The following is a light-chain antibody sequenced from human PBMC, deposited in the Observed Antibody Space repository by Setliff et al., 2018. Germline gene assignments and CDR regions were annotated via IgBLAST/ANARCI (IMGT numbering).Light chain of an antibody. CDR2: DVS. CDR1: SSDVGGYNY. Sequence: QSALAQPASVSGSPGQSITISCTGTSSDVGGYNYVSWYQQHPGKAPKLMIYDVSKWPSGVSNRFSGSKSGNTASLTISGLQAEDEADYYCSSYTSSSTYVFGTGTQRTVL. V-gene: IGLV2-14*01. CDR3: SSYTSSSTYV. J-gene: IGLJ1*01.